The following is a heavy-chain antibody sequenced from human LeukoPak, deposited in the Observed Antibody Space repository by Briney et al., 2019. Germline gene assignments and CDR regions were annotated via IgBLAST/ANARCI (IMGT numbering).Heavy chain of an antibody. V-gene: IGHV3-30-3*01. CDR3: ARDLGPHYYDSSGFDY. J-gene: IGHJ4*02. CDR2: ISYDGSNK. CDR1: GFTFNSYC. Sequence: GSLRLFCAASGFTFNSYCMHWVRQASGKGLEWVAGISYDGSNKYYADSVKGRFTISRDNSKNTLYLQMNSLRAEDTAVYYCARDLGPHYYDSSGFDYWGQGTLVTVSS. D-gene: IGHD3-22*01.